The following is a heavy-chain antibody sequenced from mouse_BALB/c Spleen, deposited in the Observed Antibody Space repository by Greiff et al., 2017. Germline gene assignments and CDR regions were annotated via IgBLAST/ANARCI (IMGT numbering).Heavy chain of an antibody. CDR1: GFTFTDYY. J-gene: IGHJ1*01. CDR3: ARDMSGTDWYFDV. CDR2: IRNKANGYTT. D-gene: IGHD4-1*01. V-gene: IGHV7-3*02. Sequence: EVKVVESGGGLVQPGGSLRLSCATSGFTFTDYYMSWVRQPPGKALEWLGFIRNKANGYTTEYSASVKGRFTISRDNSQSILYLQMNTLRAEDSATYYCARDMSGTDWYFDVWGAGTTVTVSS.